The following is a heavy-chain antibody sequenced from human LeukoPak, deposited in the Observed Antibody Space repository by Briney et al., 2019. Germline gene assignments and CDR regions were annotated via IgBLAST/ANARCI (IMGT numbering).Heavy chain of an antibody. J-gene: IGHJ5*02. D-gene: IGHD2-2*01. Sequence: ASVKVSCKASGYTFTSYAMHWVRQAPGQRLEWMGWINAGNGNTKYSQKFQGRVTITRDTSVSTAYMELSSLRSEDTAVYYCARQLVPAAPPSNRLDPWGQGTLVTVSS. CDR2: INAGNGNT. CDR1: GYTFTSYA. CDR3: ARQLVPAAPPSNRLDP. V-gene: IGHV1-3*01.